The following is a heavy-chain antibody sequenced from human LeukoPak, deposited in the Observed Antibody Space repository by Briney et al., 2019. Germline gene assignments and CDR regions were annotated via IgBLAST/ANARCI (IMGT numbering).Heavy chain of an antibody. CDR3: ARSRHTYYDFWSAIGGWFDP. J-gene: IGHJ5*02. CDR2: ISYDGSNK. Sequence: GGSLRLSCAASGFTFSSYAMHWVRQAPGKGLEWVAVISYDGSNKYYADSVKGRFTNSRDNSKNTLYLQMNSLRAEDTAVYYCARSRHTYYDFWSAIGGWFDPWGQGTLVTVSS. D-gene: IGHD3-3*01. V-gene: IGHV3-30-3*01. CDR1: GFTFSSYA.